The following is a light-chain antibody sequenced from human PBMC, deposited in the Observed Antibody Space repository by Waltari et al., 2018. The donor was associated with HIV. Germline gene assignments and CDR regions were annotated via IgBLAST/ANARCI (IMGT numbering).Light chain of an antibody. CDR3: ATWDDTLVTLV. CDR1: GPYVGSHH. V-gene: IGLV1-44*01. CDR2: NND. Sequence: HSVLTQPPSPSGTSGQTVIISCTANGPYVGSHHLTWYQHPPGSTPKLVIYNNDQRPSGVPDRFSGSKSATSASLAITGVQSGDEGDYYCATWDDTLVTLVFGSGTRVVV. J-gene: IGLJ1*01.